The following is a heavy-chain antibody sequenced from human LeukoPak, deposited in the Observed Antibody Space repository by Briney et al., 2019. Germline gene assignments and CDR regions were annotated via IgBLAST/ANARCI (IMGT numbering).Heavy chain of an antibody. V-gene: IGHV4-38-2*02. J-gene: IGHJ6*03. D-gene: IGHD3-22*01. CDR1: GYSISSGYY. Sequence: SETLCLTCTVSGYSISSGYYWGWIRQPPGKGLEWIGSMYHSGSTYYNPSLKSRVTISVDTSKNQFSLKLSSVTAADTAVYYCAREAYYYDSSGYYSMLYYYYMDVWGKGTTVTVSS. CDR2: MYHSGST. CDR3: AREAYYYDSSGYYSMLYYYYMDV.